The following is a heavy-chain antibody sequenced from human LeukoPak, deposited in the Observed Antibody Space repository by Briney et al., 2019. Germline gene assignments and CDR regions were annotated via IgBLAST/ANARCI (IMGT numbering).Heavy chain of an antibody. CDR1: GFTFSSYA. V-gene: IGHV3-30-3*01. D-gene: IGHD1-26*01. CDR2: ISYDRSNK. Sequence: GGSLRLSCAASGFTFSSYAMHWVRQAPGKGLEWVAVISYDRSNKYYADSVKGRFTISRDNSKNTLYLQMNSLRAEDTAVYYCARDALSGSYYYFDYWGQGTLVTVSS. J-gene: IGHJ4*02. CDR3: ARDALSGSYYYFDY.